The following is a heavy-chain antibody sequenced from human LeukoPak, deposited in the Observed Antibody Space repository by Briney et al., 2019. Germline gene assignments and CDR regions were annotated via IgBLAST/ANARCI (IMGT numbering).Heavy chain of an antibody. CDR2: INPSGGST. V-gene: IGHV1-46*01. D-gene: IGHD4-17*01. J-gene: IGHJ3*02. CDR3: ASSYGDYSFDI. CDR1: GYTLTELS. Sequence: ASVKVSCKVSGYTLTELSMHWVRQAPGQGLEWMGIINPSGGSTSYAQKFQGRVTMTRDTSTSTVYMELSSLRSEDTAVYYCASSYGDYSFDIWGQGTMVTVSS.